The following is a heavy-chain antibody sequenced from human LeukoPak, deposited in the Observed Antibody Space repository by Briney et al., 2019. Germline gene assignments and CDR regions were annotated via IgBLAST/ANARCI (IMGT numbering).Heavy chain of an antibody. CDR2: INPNSGGT. J-gene: IGHJ5*02. CDR1: GYTFTGYY. V-gene: IGHV1-2*02. D-gene: IGHD3-22*01. Sequence: ASVKVSCKASGYTFTGYYMHWVRQAPGQGLEWMGWINPNSGGTNYAQKFQGRVTMTRDTSISTAYMELSRLRSDDTAVYYCARDYYDSSGYFNWFDPWGQGTLVTVSS. CDR3: ARDYYDSSGYFNWFDP.